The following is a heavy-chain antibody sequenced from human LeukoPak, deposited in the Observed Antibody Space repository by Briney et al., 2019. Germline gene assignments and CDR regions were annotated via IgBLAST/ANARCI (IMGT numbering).Heavy chain of an antibody. CDR3: ARSLWFGVPWDY. CDR2: IWYDGSNK. CDR1: GFTFNSFG. J-gene: IGHJ4*02. D-gene: IGHD3-10*01. V-gene: IGHV3-33*08. Sequence: GRSLRLSCAVSGFTFNSFGMHWVRQTPGKGLEWVAVIWYDGSNKYYADSVKGRFTISRDNSKNTLYLQMNSLRAEDTAVYYCARSLWFGVPWDYWGQGTLVTVSS.